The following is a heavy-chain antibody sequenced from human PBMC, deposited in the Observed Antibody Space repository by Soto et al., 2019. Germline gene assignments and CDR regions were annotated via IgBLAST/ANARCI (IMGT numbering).Heavy chain of an antibody. J-gene: IGHJ4*02. CDR3: ARGGGYYGVLFDY. Sequence: QLQLQESGPGLLRPSETLSLTCNVSGGAISSSSYFWAWVRQPPGKPLEWIGHILFSGTTHYNESLKSRVTISVHTSKNPFSLRLNSVTPADTAVYYCARGGGYYGVLFDYWGQGTLVPVSS. CDR1: GGAISSSSYF. V-gene: IGHV4-39*01. D-gene: IGHD4-17*01. CDR2: ILFSGTT.